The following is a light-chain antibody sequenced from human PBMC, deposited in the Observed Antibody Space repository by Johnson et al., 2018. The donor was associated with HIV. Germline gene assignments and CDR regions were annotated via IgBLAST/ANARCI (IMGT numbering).Light chain of an antibody. CDR1: SSNIGNNY. CDR2: DNN. J-gene: IGLJ1*01. Sequence: QSVLTQPPSVSAAPGQKVTSSCSGSSSNIGNNYVSWYQQLPGTAPKLLIYDNNKRPSGIPDRFSGSKSGTSATLGITGLQTGDEADYYCGTWDSSLSALAFGTLTKVTVL. CDR3: GTWDSSLSALA. V-gene: IGLV1-51*01.